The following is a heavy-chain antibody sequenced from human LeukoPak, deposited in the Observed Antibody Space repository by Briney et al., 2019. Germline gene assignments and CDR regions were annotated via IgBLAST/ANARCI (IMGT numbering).Heavy chain of an antibody. CDR2: ISRGVGST. CDR3: VKKGQADDDGKPD. CDR1: GFTFSTYD. J-gene: IGHJ4*02. D-gene: IGHD1-1*01. V-gene: IGHV3-23*01. Sequence: GGSLRLSCAASGFTFSTYDMSWVRQAPGKGLECVSTISRGVGSTYYADSVKGRFTISRDNSKNTLYLQMNNLRADDTAVYYCVKKGQADDDGKPDWGQGTLVTVSS.